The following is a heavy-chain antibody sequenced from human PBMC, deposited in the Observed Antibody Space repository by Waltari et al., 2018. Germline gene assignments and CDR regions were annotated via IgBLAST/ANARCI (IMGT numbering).Heavy chain of an antibody. CDR1: GGSISSSSYY. CDR2: IYYSGST. D-gene: IGHD6-19*01. V-gene: IGHV4-39*07. Sequence: QLQLQESGPGLVKPSETLSLTCTVSGGSISSSSYYWGWIRQPQGKGLEWIGSIYYSGSTYYNPSLKSRVTISVDTSKNQFSLKLSSVTAADTAVYYCARKGISGWYFDYWGQGTLVTVSS. J-gene: IGHJ4*02. CDR3: ARKGISGWYFDY.